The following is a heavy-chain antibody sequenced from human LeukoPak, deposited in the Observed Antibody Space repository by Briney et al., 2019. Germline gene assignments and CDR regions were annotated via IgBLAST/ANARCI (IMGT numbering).Heavy chain of an antibody. CDR1: GGSFSGYY. Sequence: PSETLSLTCAVYGGSFSGYYWSWIRQPPGKGLEWIGEINHSGSTNYNPSLKSRVTISVDTSKNQFSLKLSSVTAADTAVYYCARGNTVTTFGWFDPWGQGILVTVSS. CDR2: INHSGST. CDR3: ARGNTVTTFGWFDP. V-gene: IGHV4-34*01. D-gene: IGHD4-17*01. J-gene: IGHJ5*02.